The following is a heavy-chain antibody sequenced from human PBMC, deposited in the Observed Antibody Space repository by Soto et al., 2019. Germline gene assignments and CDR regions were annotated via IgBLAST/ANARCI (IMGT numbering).Heavy chain of an antibody. Sequence: PGRSLRLSCAASAFSFNNYAMSWVRQAPGKGLEWVALTSYDGNNEYYTDSVTGRFTISRDNSKNTLFLQMNSPRPEDTAVYYCAKDKGVFNWATSYFDYWGQGALVTVSS. CDR3: AKDKGVFNWATSYFDY. V-gene: IGHV3-30*18. CDR1: AFSFNNYA. D-gene: IGHD1-1*01. CDR2: TSYDGNNE. J-gene: IGHJ4*02.